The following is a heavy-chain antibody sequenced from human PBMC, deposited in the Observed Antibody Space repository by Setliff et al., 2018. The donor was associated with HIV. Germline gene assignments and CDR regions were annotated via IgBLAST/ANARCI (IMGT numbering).Heavy chain of an antibody. CDR3: AGAPTEYYDSSGFLLVDKIYYYYYGMDV. J-gene: IGHJ6*02. Sequence: PSETLSLTCTVSGAPLSSYYLNWIRQPPGKGLEWIGYIFYSGTTNYNPSLKSRVTMSVDASKKQFSLILSSLTAAETAVYYCAGAPTEYYDSSGFLLVDKIYYYYYGMDVWGQGTTVTVSS. V-gene: IGHV4-59*01. D-gene: IGHD3-22*01. CDR1: GAPLSSYY. CDR2: IFYSGTT.